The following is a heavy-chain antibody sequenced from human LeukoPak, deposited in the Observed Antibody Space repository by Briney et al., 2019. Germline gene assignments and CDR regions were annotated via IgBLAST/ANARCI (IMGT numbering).Heavy chain of an antibody. CDR1: GLIFSKSG. Sequence: PGRSLRLFCAASGLIFSKSGMHWARQAPGKGLEGVAVISYDSSDEHCADCVKGRFTVSRDNSKTTLYLHLKRLRAEDKAVYYYANDRRSGWTMDYWGRGNRVAVSS. CDR2: ISYDSSDE. CDR3: ANDRRSGWTMDY. D-gene: IGHD4/OR15-4a*01. J-gene: IGHJ4*02. V-gene: IGHV3-30*18.